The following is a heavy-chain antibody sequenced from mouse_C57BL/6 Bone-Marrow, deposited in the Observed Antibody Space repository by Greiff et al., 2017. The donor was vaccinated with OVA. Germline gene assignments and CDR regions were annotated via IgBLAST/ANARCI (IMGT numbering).Heavy chain of an antibody. V-gene: IGHV5-4*01. J-gene: IGHJ3*01. CDR2: ISDGGSYT. Sequence: EVMLVESGGGLVKPGGSLKLSCAASGFTFSSYAMSWVRQTPEKRLEWVATISDGGSYTYYPDNVKGRFTISRDNAKNNLYLQMSHLKSEDTAMYYCARDTLNETWFAYWGQGTLVTVSA. CDR3: ARDTLNETWFAY. CDR1: GFTFSSYA.